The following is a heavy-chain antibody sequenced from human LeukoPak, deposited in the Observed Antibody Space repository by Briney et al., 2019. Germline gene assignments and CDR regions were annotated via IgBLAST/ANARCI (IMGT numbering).Heavy chain of an antibody. D-gene: IGHD1-26*01. CDR2: ISYDGSNK. J-gene: IGHJ4*02. V-gene: IGHV3-30*04. Sequence: PGGSLRLSCAASGFTFSSYAMHWVRQAPGKGLEWVAVISYDGSNKYYADSVKGRFTISRDNSKNTLYLQMNSLRAEDTAVYYCARDHGGSYYFGGGYFDYWGQGTLVTVSS. CDR3: ARDHGGSYYFGGGYFDY. CDR1: GFTFSSYA.